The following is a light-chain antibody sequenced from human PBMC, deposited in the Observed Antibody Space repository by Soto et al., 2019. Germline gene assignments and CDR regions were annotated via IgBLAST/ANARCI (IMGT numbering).Light chain of an antibody. V-gene: IGKV3-20*01. J-gene: IGKJ5*01. Sequence: EIVLTQSPGTLSLSPGERATLSCRASQSVSTSYLAWYQQKPGQAPRRLINGASSRATGTPGRFSGSGSGTDFPPTISRLETEDSAVYYCQQSYMWPITFGQGTRLEN. CDR1: QSVSTSY. CDR3: QQSYMWPIT. CDR2: GAS.